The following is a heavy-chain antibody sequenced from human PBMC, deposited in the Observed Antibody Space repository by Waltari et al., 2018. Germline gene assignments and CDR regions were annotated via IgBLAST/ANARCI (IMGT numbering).Heavy chain of an antibody. Sequence: KKPGSSVKVSCKASGGTFSSYAISWVRQAPGQGLEWMGGIIPIFGTANYAQKFQGRVTITTDESTSTAYMELSSLRSEDTAVYYCARVAVGYYYYYYYMDVWGKGTTVTVSS. V-gene: IGHV1-69*05. D-gene: IGHD6-19*01. J-gene: IGHJ6*03. CDR1: GGTFSSYA. CDR2: IIPIFGTA. CDR3: ARVAVGYYYYYYYMDV.